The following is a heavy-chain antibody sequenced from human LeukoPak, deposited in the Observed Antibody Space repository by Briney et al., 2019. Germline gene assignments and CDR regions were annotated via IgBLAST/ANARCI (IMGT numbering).Heavy chain of an antibody. CDR1: GSGFIICG. CDR2: VNADNGGT. V-gene: IGHV1-18*01. D-gene: IGHD1-26*01. Sequence: GASVNLSCKTSGSGFIICGISWGRQGPGQGLEWMAWVNADNGGTNYAQEFLRRVTFTTDPSISTAYMELSGLRSDDTAVYFCARWLMRATTRDAFDIWGQGTMVTVSS. J-gene: IGHJ3*02. CDR3: ARWLMRATTRDAFDI.